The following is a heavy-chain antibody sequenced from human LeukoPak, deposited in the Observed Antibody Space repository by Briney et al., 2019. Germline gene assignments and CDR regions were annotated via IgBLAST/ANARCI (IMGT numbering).Heavy chain of an antibody. V-gene: IGHV4-34*01. Sequence: SETLSLTCAVYGGSFSGYYWSWIRQPPGKGLVGIGEINHRGSTNYNPSLKGRVTISVDTSKNQFSLKLSSVAAADKAVHYCARELELLYLVYFDYWGQGTLVTVSS. CDR1: GGSFSGYY. D-gene: IGHD1-7*01. CDR3: ARELELLYLVYFDY. CDR2: INHRGST. J-gene: IGHJ4*02.